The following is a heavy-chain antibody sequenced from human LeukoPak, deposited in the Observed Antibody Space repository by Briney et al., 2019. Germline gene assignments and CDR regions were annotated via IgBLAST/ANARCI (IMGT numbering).Heavy chain of an antibody. J-gene: IGHJ3*02. CDR2: IYYSGST. CDR3: ARVLPTVSRDAFDI. V-gene: IGHV4-59*01. D-gene: IGHD4-17*01. CDR1: GGSISSYY. Sequence: SETLSLTCTVSGGSISSYYWSWIRQPPGKGLEWIGYIYYSGSTNYNPSLESRVTISVDTSKNQFSLKLSSVTAADTAVYYCARVLPTVSRDAFDIWGQGTMVTVSS.